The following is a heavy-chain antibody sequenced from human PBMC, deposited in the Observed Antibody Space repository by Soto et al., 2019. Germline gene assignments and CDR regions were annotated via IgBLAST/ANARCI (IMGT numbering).Heavy chain of an antibody. D-gene: IGHD1-26*01. J-gene: IGHJ5*02. CDR1: GGTFSSFV. Sequence: QVQLVQSGAEVQKPGSSVKVSCKASGGTFSSFVISWVRQAPGQGLEWMGAFIPNFGTPNYGPKFQDRVTITADESTSTAYMELRSLRSEDTAVYFCARQEWESLRWFGFDPWGQGTLVTVSS. V-gene: IGHV1-69*01. CDR3: ARQEWESLRWFGFDP. CDR2: FIPNFGTP.